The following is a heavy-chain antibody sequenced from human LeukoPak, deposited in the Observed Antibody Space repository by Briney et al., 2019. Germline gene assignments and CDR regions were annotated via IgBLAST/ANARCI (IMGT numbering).Heavy chain of an antibody. D-gene: IGHD1-26*01. CDR1: GVSFSGYY. Sequence: SETLSLTCAVYGVSFSGYYWSWIRQPPGKGLEWIGEINHSGSTNYNPSLKSRVTISVDTSKNQFSLKLSSVTAADTAVYYCARIQDGELLSAYFDYWGQGTLVPVSS. V-gene: IGHV4-34*01. J-gene: IGHJ4*02. CDR2: INHSGST. CDR3: ARIQDGELLSAYFDY.